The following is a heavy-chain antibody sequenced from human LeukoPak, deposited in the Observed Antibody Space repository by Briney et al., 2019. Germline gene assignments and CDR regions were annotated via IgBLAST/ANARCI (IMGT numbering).Heavy chain of an antibody. CDR1: GFTFSSYA. Sequence: PGRSLRLSCAASGFTFSSYAMHWVRQAPGKGLEWLAVISYDGSNKYYADSVKGRFTISRDNSKNTLYLQMNSLRAEDTAVYYCARGVRYCSSTSCYFRAFDIWGQGTMVTVSS. CDR2: ISYDGSNK. D-gene: IGHD2-2*01. J-gene: IGHJ3*02. CDR3: ARGVRYCSSTSCYFRAFDI. V-gene: IGHV3-30-3*01.